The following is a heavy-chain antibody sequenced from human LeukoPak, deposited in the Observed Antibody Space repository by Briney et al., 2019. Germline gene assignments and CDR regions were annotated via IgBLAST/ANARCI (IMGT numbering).Heavy chain of an antibody. Sequence: ASVKVSCKASGYTFTGYYMHWVRQAPGQGLYWIEWITPNSGGTNYAQKFQGWVTMTRDTSISTAYMELSSLRSEDTAVYYCARDGSITMVRGVIPFDPWGQGTLVTVSS. CDR1: GYTFTGYY. D-gene: IGHD3-10*01. CDR2: ITPNSGGT. J-gene: IGHJ5*02. CDR3: ARDGSITMVRGVIPFDP. V-gene: IGHV1-2*04.